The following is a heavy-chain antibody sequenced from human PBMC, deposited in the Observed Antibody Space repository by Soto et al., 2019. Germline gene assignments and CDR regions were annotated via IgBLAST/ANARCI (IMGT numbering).Heavy chain of an antibody. CDR2: ISSSSSYI. Sequence: EVQLVESGGGLVKPGGSLRLSCAASGFTFSSYSMNWVRQAPGKGLEWVSSISSSSSYIYYADSVKGRFTISRDNAKNSLYLQMNSLRAEDTAVYYCARGWAGWPWLAVFDYWGQGTLVTVSS. J-gene: IGHJ4*02. CDR3: ARGWAGWPWLAVFDY. D-gene: IGHD3-22*01. CDR1: GFTFSSYS. V-gene: IGHV3-21*01.